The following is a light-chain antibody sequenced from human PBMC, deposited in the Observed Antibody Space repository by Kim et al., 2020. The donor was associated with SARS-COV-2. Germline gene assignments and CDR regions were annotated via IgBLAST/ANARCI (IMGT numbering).Light chain of an antibody. J-gene: IGLJ3*02. CDR2: QDR. Sequence: SYELTQPPSVSVSPGQIARITCSGHKLGDNYVSWYQQKAGHSPVVVMFQDRKRPSGIPERFSGSNSGNTATLTISGTQALDEADYFCLAWDDTTWVFGGG. CDR1: KLGDNY. CDR3: LAWDDTTWV. V-gene: IGLV3-1*01.